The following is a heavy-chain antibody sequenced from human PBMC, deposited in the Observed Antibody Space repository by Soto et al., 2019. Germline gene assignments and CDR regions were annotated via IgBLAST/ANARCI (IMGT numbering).Heavy chain of an antibody. V-gene: IGHV1-69*13. CDR3: ARDWGYDTIFGVVSTE. CDR1: GGTFSSYA. D-gene: IGHD3-3*01. Sequence: SVKVSCKASGGTFSSYAISWVRQAPGQGLEWMGGIIPIFGTANYAQKFQGRVTITADESTSTAYMELSSLRSEDTAVYYCARDWGYDTIFGVVSTEWGQGTLVTVLL. CDR2: IIPIFGTA. J-gene: IGHJ4*02.